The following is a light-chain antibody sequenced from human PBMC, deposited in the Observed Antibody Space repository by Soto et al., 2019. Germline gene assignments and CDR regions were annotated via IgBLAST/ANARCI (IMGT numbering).Light chain of an antibody. Sequence: QSALTQPASVSGSPGQSITISCTGTSSDVGDYNSVSWYQQHPGKAPKLMIYEVSNRPSGVSNRFSGSKSGNTASLTISGLPAEDEADYYCSSYTSSSTLVFGGGTKLTVL. CDR1: SSDVGDYNS. CDR3: SSYTSSSTLV. V-gene: IGLV2-14*01. CDR2: EVS. J-gene: IGLJ2*01.